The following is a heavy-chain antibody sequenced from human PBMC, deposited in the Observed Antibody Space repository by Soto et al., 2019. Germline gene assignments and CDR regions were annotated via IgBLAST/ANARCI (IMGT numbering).Heavy chain of an antibody. CDR1: RGSISLYY. CDR2: IYSSGST. Sequence: PSETLSLTCSVSRGSISLYYWSWIRQPAGKGLEWIGRIYSSGSTDYNPSLKSRVSMLVDVPKNQVSLKLSSVTAADTAVYYCARENIAVAGVGDLDYWGQGTPVTVSS. J-gene: IGHJ4*02. CDR3: ARENIAVAGVGDLDY. V-gene: IGHV4-4*07. D-gene: IGHD6-19*01.